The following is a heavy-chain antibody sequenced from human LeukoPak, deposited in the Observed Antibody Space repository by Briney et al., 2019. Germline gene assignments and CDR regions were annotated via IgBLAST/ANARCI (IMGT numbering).Heavy chain of an antibody. CDR2: IYYSGST. CDR3: ARDPGHRYCSGGSCYPGPFDI. CDR1: GGSISSGGYH. Sequence: SQTLSLTCTVSGGSISSGGYHCSWIRQHPGKGLEWIGYIYYSGSTYYNPSLKSRVTISVDTSKNQFSLKLSSVTAADTAVYYCARDPGHRYCSGGSCYPGPFDIWGQGTMVTVSS. V-gene: IGHV4-31*03. D-gene: IGHD2-15*01. J-gene: IGHJ3*02.